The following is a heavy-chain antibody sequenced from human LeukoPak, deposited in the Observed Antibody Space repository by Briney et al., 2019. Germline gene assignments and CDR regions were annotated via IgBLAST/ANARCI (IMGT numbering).Heavy chain of an antibody. V-gene: IGHV1-2*02. Sequence: ASVKVSCKASGYTFYGYYIQWVRQAPGQGLEWMGWINCYSGGTEYAQKFQGRVTMTKDTSLRTVYLEVSGLQSDDTAVYYCARDPKIKDSRLDVWGRGTLVTVSS. CDR2: INCYSGGT. CDR1: GYTFYGYY. CDR3: ARDPKIKDSRLDV. J-gene: IGHJ2*01.